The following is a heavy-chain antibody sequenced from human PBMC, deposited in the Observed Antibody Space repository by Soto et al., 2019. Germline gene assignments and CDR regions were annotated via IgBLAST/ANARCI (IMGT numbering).Heavy chain of an antibody. CDR1: GYMFTGYD. V-gene: IGHV1-2*02. D-gene: IGHD3-22*01. Sequence: ASVKVSCKASGYMFTGYDMHWVRHAPGQGLEGMGWINPNSGVTNYGQKFQDRVTMTRDLTISTAYMELRSLRSDDPAVYYCARGGYYDNTPEWCSFDYWGQGTLVTVSS. J-gene: IGHJ4*02. CDR2: INPNSGVT. CDR3: ARGGYYDNTPEWCSFDY.